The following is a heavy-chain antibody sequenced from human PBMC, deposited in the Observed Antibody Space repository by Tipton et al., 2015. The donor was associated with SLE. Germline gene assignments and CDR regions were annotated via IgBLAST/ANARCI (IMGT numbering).Heavy chain of an antibody. J-gene: IGHJ6*03. V-gene: IGHV4-31*03. CDR3: ARDLRSGGYYYYYYMDV. D-gene: IGHD1-14*01. CDR2: VYYSGST. Sequence: TLSLTCTVSGDSLSSDTYYWSWIRQPPGKGLEWIGYVYYSGSTYRVPSLESRITMSVDTSNNQFSLKMSSVTAADTAVYYCARDLRSGGYYYYYYMDVWGKGTTVTVSS. CDR1: GDSLSSDTYY.